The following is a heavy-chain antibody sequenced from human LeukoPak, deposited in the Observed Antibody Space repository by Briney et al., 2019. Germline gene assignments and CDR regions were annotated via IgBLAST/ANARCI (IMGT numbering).Heavy chain of an antibody. J-gene: IGHJ4*02. D-gene: IGHD2-2*01. V-gene: IGHV3-48*01. CDR1: GFTFRSYS. Sequence: PGGSLRLSCAASGFTFRSYSMNWVRQAPGKGLEWVSYISSSSSTIYYADSVKGRFTISRDNAKNSLYLQMNSLRAEDTAVYYCARGAAAIPRGYWGQGTLVTVSS. CDR3: ARGAAAIPRGY. CDR2: ISSSSSTI.